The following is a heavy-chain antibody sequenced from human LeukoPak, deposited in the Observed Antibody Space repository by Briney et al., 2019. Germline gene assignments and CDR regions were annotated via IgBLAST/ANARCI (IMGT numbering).Heavy chain of an antibody. Sequence: SETLSLTCTVSGGSISSYYWSWIRQPVGKGLEWIGRIYSSGTTNYNPSLKSRVTMSVDTSKNQFSLRLSSMTAADTAVYYCARTYNGNSHFDYWGQGTLVTVSS. V-gene: IGHV4-4*07. J-gene: IGHJ4*02. CDR2: IYSSGTT. D-gene: IGHD4-23*01. CDR1: GGSISSYY. CDR3: ARTYNGNSHFDY.